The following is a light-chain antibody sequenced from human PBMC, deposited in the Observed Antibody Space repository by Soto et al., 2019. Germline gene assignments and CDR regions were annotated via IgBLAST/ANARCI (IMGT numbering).Light chain of an antibody. CDR1: QGISDY. Sequence: DIRMTQSSSSLSASVGDTVTITCRASQGISDYLSWFQHKPGEAPKLLIYTASSLQGGVPLRFSGAGSRTDFSLTISGLQPENSATYYCQQTYTFPWTFGQGTRVDIK. V-gene: IGKV1-39*01. CDR2: TAS. CDR3: QQTYTFPWT. J-gene: IGKJ1*01.